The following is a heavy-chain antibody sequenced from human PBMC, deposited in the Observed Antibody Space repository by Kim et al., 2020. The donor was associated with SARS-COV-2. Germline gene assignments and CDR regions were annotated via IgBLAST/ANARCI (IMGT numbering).Heavy chain of an antibody. CDR3: ARASRGIAVAGTVSYYYYGMDV. D-gene: IGHD6-19*01. CDR2: ISAYNGNT. J-gene: IGHJ6*02. Sequence: ASVKVSCKASGYTFTSYGISWVRQAPGQGLEWMGWISAYNGNTNYAQKLQGRVTMTTDTSTSTAYMELRSLRSDDTAVYYCARASRGIAVAGTVSYYYYGMDVCGQGTTVTVSS. V-gene: IGHV1-18*01. CDR1: GYTFTSYG.